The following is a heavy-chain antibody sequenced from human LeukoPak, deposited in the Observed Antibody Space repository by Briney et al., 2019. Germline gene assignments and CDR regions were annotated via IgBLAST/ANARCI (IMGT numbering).Heavy chain of an antibody. CDR2: INHSGSS. D-gene: IGHD3-22*01. Sequence: SETPSLTCAVYGGSFSDYYWTWIRQPPGKGLEWIGEINHSGSSNQNPSLKSRVTMSVDTSKNQFSLKLTSVTAADTAVYYCARPATPRERLLLYWGQGTLVTVSS. J-gene: IGHJ4*02. CDR3: ARPATPRERLLLY. V-gene: IGHV4-34*01. CDR1: GGSFSDYY.